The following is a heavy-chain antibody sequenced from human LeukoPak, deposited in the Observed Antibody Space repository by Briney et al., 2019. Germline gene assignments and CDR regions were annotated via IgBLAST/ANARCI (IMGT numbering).Heavy chain of an antibody. CDR2: IYSGGST. CDR1: GFTVSSNY. D-gene: IGHD5-24*01. Sequence: PGGFLRLSCAASGFTVSSNYMSWVRQAPGKGLEWVSVIYSGGSTYYADSVKGRFTISRDNSKNTLYLQMNSLRAEDTAVYYCARAPADGGDYYGMDVWGKGTTVTVSS. J-gene: IGHJ6*04. V-gene: IGHV3-53*01. CDR3: ARAPADGGDYYGMDV.